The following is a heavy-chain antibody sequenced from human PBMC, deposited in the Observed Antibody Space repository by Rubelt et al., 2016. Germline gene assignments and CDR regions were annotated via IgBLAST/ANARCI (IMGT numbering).Heavy chain of an antibody. CDR2: INWNSGSI. CDR3: AKDKNSYGTSFDF. CDR1: GFTFSYYS. Sequence: EVQLVESGGGLVKPGGSLRLSCAASGFTFSYYSMNWVRQAPGKGLEWVSGINWNSGSIGYADSVKGRFTISRDNAKNSLYLQMNSLRTEDTALYYCAKDKNSYGTSFDFWGQGTLVAVSS. V-gene: IGHV3-9*01. D-gene: IGHD5-18*01. J-gene: IGHJ4*02.